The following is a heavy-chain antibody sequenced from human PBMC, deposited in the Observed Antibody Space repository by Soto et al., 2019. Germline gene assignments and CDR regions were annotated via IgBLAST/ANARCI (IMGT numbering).Heavy chain of an antibody. CDR1: GFTFSSYS. J-gene: IGHJ4*02. CDR2: ISSSSSTI. V-gene: IGHV3-48*01. D-gene: IGHD4-17*01. CDR3: ARDRSDGDYVILRPIDY. Sequence: PGGSLRLSCAASGFTFSSYSMNWVRQAPGKGLEWVSYISSSSSTIYYADSVKGRFTISRDNAKNSLYLQMNSLRAEDTAVYYCARDRSDGDYVILRPIDYWGQGTLVTVSS.